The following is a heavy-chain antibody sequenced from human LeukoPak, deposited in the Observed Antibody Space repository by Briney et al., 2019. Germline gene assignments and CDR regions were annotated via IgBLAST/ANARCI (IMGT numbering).Heavy chain of an antibody. CDR1: GDSISSYY. Sequence: SETLSLTRTVSGDSISSYYWSWIRQPPGKGLEWIGYIYYSGSTNYNPSLKSRVTISVDTSKNQFSLKLSSVTAADTAVYYCARGIADRYDYVWGSYRLYFDCWGQGTLVTVSS. D-gene: IGHD3-16*02. CDR3: ARGIADRYDYVWGSYRLYFDC. J-gene: IGHJ4*02. CDR2: IYYSGST. V-gene: IGHV4-59*01.